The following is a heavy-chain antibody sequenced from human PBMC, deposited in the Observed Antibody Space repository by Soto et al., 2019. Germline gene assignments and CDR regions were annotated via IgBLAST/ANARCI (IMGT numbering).Heavy chain of an antibody. CDR3: ARGRPVKQWLVRGGWFDP. CDR1: GGSFSGYY. CDR2: INHSGST. J-gene: IGHJ5*02. Sequence: PSETLSLTCAVYGGSFSGYYWNWIRQHPGKGLEWIGEINHSGSTNYNPSLKSRVTISVDTSKNQFSLKLSSVTAADTAVYYCARGRPVKQWLVRGGWFDPWGQGTLVTVSS. V-gene: IGHV4-34*01. D-gene: IGHD6-19*01.